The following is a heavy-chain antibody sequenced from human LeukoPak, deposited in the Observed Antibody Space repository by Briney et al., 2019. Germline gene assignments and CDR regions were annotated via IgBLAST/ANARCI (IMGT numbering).Heavy chain of an antibody. D-gene: IGHD4-17*01. CDR2: ISSSSSTI. J-gene: IGHJ4*02. Sequence: GGSLRLSCAASGFTFSSYRMNWVRQAPGKGLEWVSYISSSSSTIYYADSVKGRFTISRDNAKNSLYLQMNSLRAEDTALYYCAKDRAYGDYFFDYWGQGTLVTVSS. CDR1: GFTFSSYR. V-gene: IGHV3-48*04. CDR3: AKDRAYGDYFFDY.